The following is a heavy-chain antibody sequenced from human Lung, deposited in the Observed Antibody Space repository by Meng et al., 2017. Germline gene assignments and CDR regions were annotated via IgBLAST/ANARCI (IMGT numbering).Heavy chain of an antibody. Sequence: SETLSLTCTVSGGSISSYDWSWIRQPPGKGLEWIGYIYYSGSTNYNPSLKSRVTISVDTSKNQFSLKLSSVTAADTAVYYCARVFGSGDNYYYYYGMDVWGQGTTVTVSS. CDR2: IYYSGST. J-gene: IGHJ6*02. CDR3: ARVFGSGDNYYYYYGMDV. CDR1: GGSISSYD. V-gene: IGHV4-59*01. D-gene: IGHD3-10*01.